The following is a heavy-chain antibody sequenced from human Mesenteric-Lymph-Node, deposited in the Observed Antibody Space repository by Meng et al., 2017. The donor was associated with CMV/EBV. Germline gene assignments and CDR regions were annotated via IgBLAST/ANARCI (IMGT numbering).Heavy chain of an antibody. D-gene: IGHD3-10*01. V-gene: IGHV1-2*02. CDR2: INPNSGGT. CDR3: ARVGDGSGSYYTDHGLDV. Sequence: ASVKVSCKASGYTFIGYYMHWVRQAPGQGLEWMGWINPNSGGTNYAQKFQGRVTMTRETSISTAYMELSRLTSDDTAVYYCARVGDGSGSYYTDHGLDVWGQGTTVTVSS. J-gene: IGHJ6*02. CDR1: GYTFIGYY.